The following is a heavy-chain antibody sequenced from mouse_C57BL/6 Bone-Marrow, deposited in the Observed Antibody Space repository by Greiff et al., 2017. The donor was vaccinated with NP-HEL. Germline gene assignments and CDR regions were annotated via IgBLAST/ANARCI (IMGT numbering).Heavy chain of an antibody. V-gene: IGHV1-81*01. J-gene: IGHJ2*01. D-gene: IGHD1-1*01. CDR1: GYTFTSYG. Sequence: QVQLKESGAELARPGASVKLSCKASGYTFTSYGISWVKQRTGQGLEWIGEINPRSGNTYYNEKLKGKATLTADKSSSTAYMELRSLTSEDSAVYFCARRDYGSRGLDYWGQGTTLTVSS. CDR2: INPRSGNT. CDR3: ARRDYGSRGLDY.